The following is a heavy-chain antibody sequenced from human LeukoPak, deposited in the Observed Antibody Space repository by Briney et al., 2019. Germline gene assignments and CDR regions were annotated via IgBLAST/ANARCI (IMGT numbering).Heavy chain of an antibody. Sequence: ASVKASCKVSGYTLTELSMHWVRQAPGKGLEWMGGFDPEDGETIYAQKFQGRVTMTEDTSTDTAYMELSSLRSKDTAVYYCATDGYGDFNFDYWGQGTLVTVSS. J-gene: IGHJ4*02. CDR2: FDPEDGET. D-gene: IGHD4-17*01. V-gene: IGHV1-24*01. CDR3: ATDGYGDFNFDY. CDR1: GYTLTELS.